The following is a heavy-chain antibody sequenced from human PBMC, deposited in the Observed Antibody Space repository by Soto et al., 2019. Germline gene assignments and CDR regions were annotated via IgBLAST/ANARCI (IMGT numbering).Heavy chain of an antibody. CDR1: GCSIRSGGYS. CDR2: IYHSGST. J-gene: IGHJ5*02. CDR3: ARVPGP. Sequence: QLQLQESGSGLVKPSQTLSLTCAVSGCSIRSGGYSWSWIRQQPGKGLEWIVYIYHSGSTYYNPSLESRVTISVDRSKNQLSLKLSSVNAADTAVYYCARVPGPWGQGTLVTVSS. V-gene: IGHV4-30-2*01.